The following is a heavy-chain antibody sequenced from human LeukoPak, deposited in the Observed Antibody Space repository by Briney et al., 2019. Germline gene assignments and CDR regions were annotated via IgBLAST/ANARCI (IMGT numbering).Heavy chain of an antibody. J-gene: IGHJ4*02. V-gene: IGHV3-23*01. CDR3: AKDKFAIFGVVKGRYFDY. D-gene: IGHD3-3*01. CDR1: GFTFSSYG. CDR2: ISGSGGST. Sequence: GGSLRLSCAASGFTFSSYGMSWVRQAPGKGLEWVSAISGSGGSTYYADSVKGRFTISRDNSKNTLYLQMNSLRAEDTAVYYCAKDKFAIFGVVKGRYFDYWGQGTLVTVSS.